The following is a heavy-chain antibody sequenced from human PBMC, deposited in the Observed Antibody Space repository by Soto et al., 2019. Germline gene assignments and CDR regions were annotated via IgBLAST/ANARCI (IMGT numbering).Heavy chain of an antibody. CDR1: GGTFSSYA. Sequence: QVPLVQSGAEVKKPESSVKVSCKASGGTFSSYAISWVRQAPGQGLERMGGIIPISGTANYAQKFQGRVTITADESTSTAYMELSSLRSEDTAVYYCARSQGSSTSLEIYYYYYYGVDVWGQGTTVTVSS. CDR2: IIPISGTA. V-gene: IGHV1-69*01. D-gene: IGHD2-2*01. CDR3: ARSQGSSTSLEIYYYYYYGVDV. J-gene: IGHJ6*02.